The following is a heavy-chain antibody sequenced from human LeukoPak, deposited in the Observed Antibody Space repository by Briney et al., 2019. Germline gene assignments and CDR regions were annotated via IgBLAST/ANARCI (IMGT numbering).Heavy chain of an antibody. Sequence: SETLSLTCTVSRGPISSYYWSWIRQPPGKGLEWIGYIYYSGSTNYSPSLKSRATISVDTSKSQFSLKLSSVTAADTTVYYCARHGAGGTGYYHGLDVWGQGTTVTVSS. CDR2: IYYSGST. CDR3: ARHGAGGTGYYHGLDV. D-gene: IGHD6-13*01. V-gene: IGHV4-59*08. J-gene: IGHJ6*02. CDR1: RGPISSYY.